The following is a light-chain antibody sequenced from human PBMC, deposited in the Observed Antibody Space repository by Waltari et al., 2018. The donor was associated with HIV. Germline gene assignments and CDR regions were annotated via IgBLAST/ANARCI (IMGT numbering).Light chain of an antibody. V-gene: IGLV3-21*01. Sequence: SVLTQPPSVSVAPGMTARITCGGKNIERKSVHWYQQKPGQAPILVIYCDKDRPSGIPERFTGSNYGNADTLSITGVGAGDEADYYCQVWDSSIEQVLFCGGTKLP. CDR3: QVWDSSIEQVL. CDR1: NIERKS. J-gene: IGLJ3*02. CDR2: CDK.